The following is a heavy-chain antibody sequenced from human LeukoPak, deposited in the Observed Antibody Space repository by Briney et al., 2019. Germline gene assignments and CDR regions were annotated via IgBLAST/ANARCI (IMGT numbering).Heavy chain of an antibody. J-gene: IGHJ6*03. D-gene: IGHD3-16*01. V-gene: IGHV3-30*18. Sequence: GGSLRLSCAASGFTFSSFGMHWVRQAPGKGLDWVALISSDVSTKYYADSVKGRFTISRDNAKNSLYLQMNSLRAEDMALYYCAKGGGGRLIYYYYMDVWGKGTTVTVSS. CDR1: GFTFSSFG. CDR3: AKGGGGRLIYYYYMDV. CDR2: ISSDVSTK.